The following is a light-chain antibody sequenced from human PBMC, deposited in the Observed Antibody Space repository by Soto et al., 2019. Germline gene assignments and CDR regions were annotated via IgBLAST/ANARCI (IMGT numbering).Light chain of an antibody. V-gene: IGLV2-14*01. Sequence: QSVLTQPASVSGSPGQSITISGTGTSSDVGGYNFVSWYQQHPGKAPKLMIYDVRHRPSGVSNRFSGSKSVNTASLTISGLQAEDEADYYCSSYTSISTYVFGTGTKLTVL. CDR3: SSYTSISTYV. CDR1: SSDVGGYNF. J-gene: IGLJ1*01. CDR2: DVR.